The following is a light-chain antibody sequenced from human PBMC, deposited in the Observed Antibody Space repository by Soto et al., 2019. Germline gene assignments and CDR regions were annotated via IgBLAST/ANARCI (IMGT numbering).Light chain of an antibody. CDR2: DDD. Sequence: NFMLTQPHYVSGSPGETVIISCTGSGGTIVSNYVQWYQQRPGSAPTTVIYDDDQRPSGVPDRFSGSIDSSSNSASLTISGLKTEDGADYYCQSYDNIRVVFGGGTKLTVL. CDR1: GGTIVSNY. V-gene: IGLV6-57*02. J-gene: IGLJ3*02. CDR3: QSYDNIRVV.